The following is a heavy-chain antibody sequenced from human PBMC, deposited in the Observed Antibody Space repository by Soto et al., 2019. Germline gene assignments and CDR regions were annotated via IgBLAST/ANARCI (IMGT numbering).Heavy chain of an antibody. Sequence: GASVKVSCKASGYTFTSYYMHWVRQAPGQGLEWMGIINPSGGSTTYAQKFQGRVTMTRDTSTSTVYMEMSSLRSEDTAVYYCARGTDFWSGYPRPSDAFDVWGQGTMVTVS. J-gene: IGHJ3*01. CDR2: INPSGGST. CDR1: GYTFTSYY. D-gene: IGHD3-3*01. CDR3: ARGTDFWSGYPRPSDAFDV. V-gene: IGHV1-46*01.